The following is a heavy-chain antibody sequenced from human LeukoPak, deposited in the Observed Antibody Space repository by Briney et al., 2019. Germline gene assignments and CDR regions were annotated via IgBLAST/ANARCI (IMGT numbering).Heavy chain of an antibody. Sequence: GGSLRLSCAASGFTFSNAWMSWVRQAPGKGLEWVGRIKSKTDGGTTDYAAPVKGRLTISRDDSKNTLYLQMNSLKTEDTAVYYCTTVIHSSSWYSVDYWGQGTLVTVSS. V-gene: IGHV3-15*01. D-gene: IGHD6-13*01. CDR2: IKSKTDGGTT. CDR1: GFTFSNAW. CDR3: TTVIHSSSWYSVDY. J-gene: IGHJ4*02.